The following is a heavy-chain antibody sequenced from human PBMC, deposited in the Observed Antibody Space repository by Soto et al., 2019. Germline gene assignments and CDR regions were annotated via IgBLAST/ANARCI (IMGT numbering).Heavy chain of an antibody. Sequence: SETLSLTCSVSGDSVSSGNYFWSRMRQPPGKGLEWIGYVSNSGNTNYNPSLRSRATISVDTSKNQFSLQLTSVTAADTAVYHCARQDSRGSWAAWFWGQGILVTVSS. V-gene: IGHV4-61*01. CDR1: GDSVSSGNYF. CDR3: ARQDSRGSWAAWF. D-gene: IGHD3-22*01. CDR2: VSNSGNT. J-gene: IGHJ4*02.